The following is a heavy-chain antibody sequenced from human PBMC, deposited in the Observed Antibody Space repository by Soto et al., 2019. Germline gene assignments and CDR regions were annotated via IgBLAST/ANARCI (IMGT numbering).Heavy chain of an antibody. CDR2: IGVSGGLT. Sequence: EVQLLESGGGLVQPGGSLRLSCAASGFTFRSYAMSWVRQAPGKGLEWVSAIGVSGGLTYYVDSVKGRFTISRDNSQNTLYLQMNSLRAEDTAVYYCARVLAAQLVGYFDLWGRGTLVTVSS. D-gene: IGHD6-6*01. V-gene: IGHV3-23*01. J-gene: IGHJ2*01. CDR1: GFTFRSYA. CDR3: ARVLAAQLVGYFDL.